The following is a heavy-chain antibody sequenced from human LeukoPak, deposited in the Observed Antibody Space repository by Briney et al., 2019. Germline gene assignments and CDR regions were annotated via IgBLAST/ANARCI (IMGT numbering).Heavy chain of an antibody. CDR3: ARGRRYYESSVYAWFFDY. V-gene: IGHV3-30*02. CDR1: GFNFNSYG. CDR2: IRYDGSNK. D-gene: IGHD3-22*01. J-gene: IGHJ4*02. Sequence: PGGSLRLSCAASGFNFNSYGMHWVRQAPGKGLEWVAFIRYDGSNKYYADSVKGRFTISRDNSKNTLYLQMNSLRAEDTAVYYCARGRRYYESSVYAWFFDYWGQGTLVTVSS.